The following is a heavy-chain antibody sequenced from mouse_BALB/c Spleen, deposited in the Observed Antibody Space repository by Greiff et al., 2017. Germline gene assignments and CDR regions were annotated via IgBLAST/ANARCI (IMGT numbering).Heavy chain of an antibody. D-gene: IGHD1-2*01. CDR2: ISDGGSYT. CDR3: ARDLQIHYYGPFAY. CDR1: GFTFSDSY. Sequence: EVQGVASGGGLVKPGGSLKLSCAASGFTFSDSYMYWVRQTPEKRLEWVATISDGGSYTYYPDSVKGRFTISRDNAKNNLYLQMSSLKSEDTAMYYCARDLQIHYYGPFAYWGQGTLVTVSA. V-gene: IGHV5-4*02. J-gene: IGHJ3*01.